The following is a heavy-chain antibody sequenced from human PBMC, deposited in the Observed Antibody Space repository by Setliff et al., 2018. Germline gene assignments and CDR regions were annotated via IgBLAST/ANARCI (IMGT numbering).Heavy chain of an antibody. V-gene: IGHV3-23*01. D-gene: IGHD6-13*01. CDR2: ISDTAIGI. CDR1: GFTFSSFW. J-gene: IGHJ4*02. CDR3: AKDIVGYSSTWPKRDYFDY. Sequence: PGGSLRLSCAASGFTFSSFWMSWVRQPPGKGLEWVSTISDTAIGIYYADSVRGRFTISRDNSKKTLHLQMNSLRAEDTAIYYCAKDIVGYSSTWPKRDYFDYWGQGTLVTVSS.